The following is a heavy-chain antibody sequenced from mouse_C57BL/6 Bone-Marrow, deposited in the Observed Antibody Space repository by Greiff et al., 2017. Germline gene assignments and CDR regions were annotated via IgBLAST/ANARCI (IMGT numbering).Heavy chain of an antibody. V-gene: IGHV1-4*01. CDR1: GYTFTSYT. J-gene: IGHJ3*01. CDR3: ARSDSSGMAWFAY. Sequence: VQLQQSGAELARPGASVKMSCKASGYTFTSYTMHWVKQRPGQGLEWIGYINPSSGYTKYNQKFKDKATLTADKSSSTAYMQRSSLTSEDSAVYYCARSDSSGMAWFAYWGQGTLVTVSA. CDR2: INPSSGYT. D-gene: IGHD3-2*02.